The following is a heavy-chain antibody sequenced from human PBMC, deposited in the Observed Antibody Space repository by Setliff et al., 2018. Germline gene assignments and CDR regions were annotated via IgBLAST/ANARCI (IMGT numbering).Heavy chain of an antibody. Sequence: PSETLSLTCAVSGYSISSGYYWGWIRQAPGKGLEWIASIYRSGSTYYNPSLKSRVTISVDTSKNQFPLKLRSVTASDTAVYYCARQLCSSGYCYATTFDYWGQGTLVTVSS. CDR3: ARQLCSSGYCYATTFDY. D-gene: IGHD3-22*01. J-gene: IGHJ4*02. CDR2: IYRSGST. V-gene: IGHV4-38-2*01. CDR1: GYSISSGYY.